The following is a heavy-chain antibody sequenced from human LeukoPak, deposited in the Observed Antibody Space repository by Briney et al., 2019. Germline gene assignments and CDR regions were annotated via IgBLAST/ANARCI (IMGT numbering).Heavy chain of an antibody. V-gene: IGHV3-23*01. CDR2: ICGSGGST. D-gene: IGHD3-10*01. J-gene: IGHJ5*02. CDR3: AKGRRELLWFGELSFDP. CDR1: GFTFSSYA. Sequence: GGSLRLSCAASGFTFSSYAMSWVRQAPGKGLEWVSAICGSGGSTYYADSVKGRFTISRDNSKSTLYLQMNSLRAEDTAVYYCAKGRRELLWFGELSFDPWGQGTLVTVSS.